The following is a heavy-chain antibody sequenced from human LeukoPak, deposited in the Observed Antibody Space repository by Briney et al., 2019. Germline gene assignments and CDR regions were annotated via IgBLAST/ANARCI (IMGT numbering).Heavy chain of an antibody. J-gene: IGHJ4*02. CDR3: AKETGASYDYPLDY. D-gene: IGHD5-18*01. CDR2: VSGSGAYT. Sequence: GGALKLSCAASGFTFSTYAMSWGRQAPGEGLEWVSTVSGSGAYTFYAASVKGRFTISRDNSKNTLYLQMNSLRDEDTAVYYCAKETGASYDYPLDYWGQGTLVTVSS. V-gene: IGHV3-23*01. CDR1: GFTFSTYA.